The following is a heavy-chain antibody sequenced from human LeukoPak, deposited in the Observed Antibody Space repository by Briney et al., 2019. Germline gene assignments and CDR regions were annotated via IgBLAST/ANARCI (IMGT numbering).Heavy chain of an antibody. CDR1: GFTFDDYA. D-gene: IGHD3-22*01. CDR3: AKDRVYYYDSSGFDY. V-gene: IGHV3-9*01. J-gene: IGHJ4*02. Sequence: GGSLRLSCAASGFTFDDYAMHWVREAPGKGLEWVSGISWNSGSIGYADSVKGRFTISRDSAKNSLYLQMNSLRAEDTALYYCAKDRVYYYDSSGFDYWGQGTLVTVSS. CDR2: ISWNSGSI.